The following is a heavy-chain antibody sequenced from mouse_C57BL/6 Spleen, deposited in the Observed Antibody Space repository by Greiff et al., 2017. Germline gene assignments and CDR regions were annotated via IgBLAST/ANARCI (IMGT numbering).Heavy chain of an antibody. J-gene: IGHJ4*01. CDR3: AGHVPLYYGNHSLYYYAMDY. D-gene: IGHD2-1*01. CDR2: FYPGSGSI. CDR1: GYTFTEYT. Sequence: VQLQQSGAELVKPGASVKLSCKASGYTFTEYTIHWVKQRSGQGLEWIGWFYPGSGSIKYNEKFKDKATLTADKSSSTVYMELSRLTSEDSAVYFCAGHVPLYYGNHSLYYYAMDYWGQGTSVTVSS. V-gene: IGHV1-62-2*01.